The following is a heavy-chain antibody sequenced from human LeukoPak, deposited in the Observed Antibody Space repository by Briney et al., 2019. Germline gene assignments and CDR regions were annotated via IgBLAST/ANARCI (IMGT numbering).Heavy chain of an antibody. V-gene: IGHV3-21*01. CDR1: GFTFSSYS. Sequence: GGSLRLSCAASGFTFSSYSMNWVRQAPGKGLEWVSSISSSSSYIYYADSVKGRFTISRDNAKNSLYLQMNSLRAEDTAVYYCARDLRWYYDSSGAFDIWGQGTMVTVSS. D-gene: IGHD3-22*01. J-gene: IGHJ3*02. CDR3: ARDLRWYYDSSGAFDI. CDR2: ISSSSSYI.